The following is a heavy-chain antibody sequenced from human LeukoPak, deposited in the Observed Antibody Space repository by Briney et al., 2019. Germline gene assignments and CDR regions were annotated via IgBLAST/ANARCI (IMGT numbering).Heavy chain of an antibody. V-gene: IGHV4-61*01. CDR3: ARDRKSSGWSSIWDYYYYMDV. Sequence: PSETLSLTCTVSGGSVSSNTYYWSWIRQPPGKGLEWIGYIYYSGSTNYNPSLKSRVTISVDTSKNQFSLKLSSVTAADTAVYYCARDRKSSGWSSIWDYYYYMDVWGKGTTVTVSS. D-gene: IGHD6-19*01. J-gene: IGHJ6*03. CDR1: GGSVSSNTYY. CDR2: IYYSGST.